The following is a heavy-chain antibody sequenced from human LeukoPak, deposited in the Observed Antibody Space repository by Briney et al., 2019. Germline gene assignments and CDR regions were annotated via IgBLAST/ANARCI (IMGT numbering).Heavy chain of an antibody. CDR2: IIPIFGTA. CDR1: GGTFSSYA. V-gene: IGHV1-69*13. J-gene: IGHJ3*02. D-gene: IGHD3-22*01. Sequence: GASVKVSCKASGGTFSSYAISWVRQAPGQGLEWMGGIIPIFGTANYAQKFQGRVTITADESTSTAYMELSSLRSEDTAVYYCARETSDDSSGYPDAFDIWGQGTMVTVSS. CDR3: ARETSDDSSGYPDAFDI.